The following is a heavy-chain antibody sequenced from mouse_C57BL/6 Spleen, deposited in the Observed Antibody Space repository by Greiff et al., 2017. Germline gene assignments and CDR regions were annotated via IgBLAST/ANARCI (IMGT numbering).Heavy chain of an antibody. D-gene: IGHD1-1*01. CDR3: AREDYGSSGWYFDV. Sequence: VQLQQSGPELVKPGASVKISCKASGYSFTSYYIHWVKQRPGQGLEWIGWIYPGSGNTKYNEKFKGKATLTADTSSSTAYMQLSSLTSEDSAVYYCAREDYGSSGWYFDVWGTGTTVTVSS. CDR1: GYSFTSYY. J-gene: IGHJ1*03. V-gene: IGHV1-66*01. CDR2: IYPGSGNT.